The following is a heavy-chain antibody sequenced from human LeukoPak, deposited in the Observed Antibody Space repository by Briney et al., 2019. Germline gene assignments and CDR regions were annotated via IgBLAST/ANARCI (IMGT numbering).Heavy chain of an antibody. J-gene: IGHJ6*02. Sequence: PSETLSLTCTVSGGSISSYYWSWIRQPPGKGLEWIGYIYYSGSTNYNPSLKSRVTISVDTSKNQFSLKLSSVTAADTAVYYCARGLRTASMVWDVWGQGTTVTVSS. V-gene: IGHV4-59*01. D-gene: IGHD3-10*01. CDR2: IYYSGST. CDR3: ARGLRTASMVWDV. CDR1: GGSISSYY.